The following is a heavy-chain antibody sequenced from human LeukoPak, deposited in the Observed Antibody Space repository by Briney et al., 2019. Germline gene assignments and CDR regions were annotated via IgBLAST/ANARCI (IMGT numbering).Heavy chain of an antibody. D-gene: IGHD5-18*01. V-gene: IGHV1-69*04. Sequence: SVKVSCKASGGTFITYAISWVRQAPGQGLEWMGRTIPILNITNYAQKFQGRVTITADKSTNTAYMELSNLRSEDTAVYFCARDRALIRELWSASAFDYWGQGTLVTVSS. CDR3: ARDRALIRELWSASAFDY. CDR1: GGTFITYA. J-gene: IGHJ4*02. CDR2: TIPILNIT.